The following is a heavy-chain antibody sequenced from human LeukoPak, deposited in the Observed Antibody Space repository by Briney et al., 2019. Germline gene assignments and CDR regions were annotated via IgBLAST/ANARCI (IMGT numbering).Heavy chain of an antibody. V-gene: IGHV4-34*01. CDR2: INHSGST. D-gene: IGHD5-18*01. Sequence: SETLSLTCAVYGGSFSGYYWSWIRQPPGKGLEWIGEINHSGSTNYNPSLKSRVTISVDTSKNQFSLKLSSVTAADTAVYYCARGHDTAMAYDYWGQGTLVTVSS. J-gene: IGHJ4*02. CDR3: ARGHDTAMAYDY. CDR1: GGSFSGYY.